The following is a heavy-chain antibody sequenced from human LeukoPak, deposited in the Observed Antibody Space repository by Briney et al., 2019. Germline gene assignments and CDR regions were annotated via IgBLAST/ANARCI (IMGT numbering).Heavy chain of an antibody. D-gene: IGHD3-22*01. CDR2: ISYDGSNK. J-gene: IGHJ4*02. Sequence: GGSLRLSCAASGFTFSSCAMHWVRQAPGKGLEWVAVISYDGSNKYYADSVKGRFTISRDNSKNTLYLQMNSLRAEDTAVYYCARDSAYYYDSSGFYWGQGTLVTVSS. CDR3: ARDSAYYYDSSGFY. CDR1: GFTFSSCA. V-gene: IGHV3-30*04.